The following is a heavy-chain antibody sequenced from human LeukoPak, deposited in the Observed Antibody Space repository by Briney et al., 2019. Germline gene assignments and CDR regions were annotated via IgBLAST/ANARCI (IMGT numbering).Heavy chain of an antibody. V-gene: IGHV3-23*01. CDR1: GFTFSSYA. J-gene: IGHJ4*02. CDR3: ARDYSYGSSGVPYY. Sequence: GGSLRLSCAASGFTFSSYAMSWVRQAPGKGLEWVSAISGSGGSTYYADSVKGRFTISRDNSKNTLYLQMNSLRAEDTAVYYCARDYSYGSSGVPYYWGQGTLVTVSS. D-gene: IGHD5-18*01. CDR2: ISGSGGST.